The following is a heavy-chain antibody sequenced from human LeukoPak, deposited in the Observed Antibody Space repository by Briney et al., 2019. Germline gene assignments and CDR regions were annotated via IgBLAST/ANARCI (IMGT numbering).Heavy chain of an antibody. CDR1: GYTFTSYG. J-gene: IGHJ4*02. CDR2: ISAYNGNT. Sequence: GASVKVSCKASGYTFTSYGISWVRQAPGQGLEWMGWISAYNGNTNYAQKLQGRVTMTTDTSTSTAYMELSSLRSEDTAVYYCATGPVPSLGILPFDYWGQGTLVTVSS. D-gene: IGHD7-27*01. V-gene: IGHV1-18*01. CDR3: ATGPVPSLGILPFDY.